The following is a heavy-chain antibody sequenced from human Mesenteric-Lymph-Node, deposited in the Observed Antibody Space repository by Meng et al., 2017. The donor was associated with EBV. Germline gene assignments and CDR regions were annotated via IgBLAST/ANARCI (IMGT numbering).Heavy chain of an antibody. J-gene: IGHJ4*02. CDR3: ARDHGGKYYY. V-gene: IGHV1-18*01. D-gene: IGHD1-26*01. Sequence: QVQLVRSGAEGKKPGTSVKVSCKASGYTFTSYGISWVRQAPGQGLEWMGWISAYNGDTKYAQKVQDRVTMTTDTSTSTVYMELRSLGSDDTAVYYCARDHGGKYYYWGQGTLVTVSS. CDR1: GYTFTSYG. CDR2: ISAYNGDT.